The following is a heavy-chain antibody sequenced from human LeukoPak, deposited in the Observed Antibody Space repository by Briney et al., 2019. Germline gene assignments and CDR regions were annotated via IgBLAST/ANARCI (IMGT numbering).Heavy chain of an antibody. CDR1: GFTFSSYE. V-gene: IGHV3-48*03. CDR3: ARDRQRWLQSPNDAFDI. J-gene: IGHJ3*02. CDR2: ISSSGRTI. Sequence: GGSLRLSCAASGFTFSSYEMNGVRQAPGKGLEWVSYISSSGRTIYYADSVKGRFTISRDNANNSLYLQMNSLRAEDTAVYYCARDRQRWLQSPNDAFDIWGQGTMVTVSS. D-gene: IGHD5-24*01.